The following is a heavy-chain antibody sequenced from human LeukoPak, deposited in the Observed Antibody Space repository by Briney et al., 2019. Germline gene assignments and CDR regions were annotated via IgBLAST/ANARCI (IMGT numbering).Heavy chain of an antibody. V-gene: IGHV3-30-3*01. J-gene: IGHJ4*02. Sequence: SYDAIHKYYADSVKGRFTISRDNPKNTLDLQINSLRAEDTAVYFCARGRRNTAMVYFFDYWGQGTLVTVSS. D-gene: IGHD5-18*01. CDR2: SYDAIHK. CDR3: ARGRRNTAMVYFFDY.